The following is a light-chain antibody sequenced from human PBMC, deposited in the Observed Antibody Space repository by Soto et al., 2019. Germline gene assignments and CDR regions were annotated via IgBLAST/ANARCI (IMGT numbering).Light chain of an antibody. CDR1: STDVGGYNY. Sequence: LTQPASVSGSPGQSITISCTGTSTDVGGYNYVSWYQQHPGKAPKLMIYDVSNRPSGVSNRFSGSKSGNTASLTISGLQAEDEADYYCSSYTSSSTYVFGTGTKVTVL. J-gene: IGLJ1*01. V-gene: IGLV2-14*03. CDR3: SSYTSSSTYV. CDR2: DVS.